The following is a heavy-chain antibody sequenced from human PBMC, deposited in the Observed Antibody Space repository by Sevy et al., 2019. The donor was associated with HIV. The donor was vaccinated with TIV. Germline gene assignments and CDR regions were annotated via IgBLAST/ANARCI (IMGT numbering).Heavy chain of an antibody. CDR3: ARLDPSGGACYYFDR. D-gene: IGHD2-21*02. V-gene: IGHV1-69*13. Sequence: ASVKVSCKASRDTFTNFVLTWVRQAPGQGLEWMGGIIPVSGTTNYAQKFQGRVTITADESTTTVYMEVSSLRSEDTAIYYCARLDPSGGACYYFDRWGQGTLVTVSS. CDR1: RDTFTNFV. J-gene: IGHJ4*02. CDR2: IIPVSGTT.